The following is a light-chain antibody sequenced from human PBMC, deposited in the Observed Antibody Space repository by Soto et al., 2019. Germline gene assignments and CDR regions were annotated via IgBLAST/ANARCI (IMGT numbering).Light chain of an antibody. J-gene: IGLJ1*01. CDR2: EVN. Sequence: QSVLSQPPSASSSPGKSVTISCTGTSSDVGTYNYVSLYQQHPGKAPKPMIYEVNKRPAGIPDRFSSSKSGIMASLTVSGLQAEDEADYYCSSYSGNNNLYVFGTVTKVTVL. CDR3: SSYSGNNNLYV. V-gene: IGLV2-8*02. CDR1: SSDVGTYNY.